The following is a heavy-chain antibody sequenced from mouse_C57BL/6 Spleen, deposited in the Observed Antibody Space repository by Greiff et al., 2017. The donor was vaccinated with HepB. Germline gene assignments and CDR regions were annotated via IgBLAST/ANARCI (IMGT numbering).Heavy chain of an antibody. D-gene: IGHD1-1*01. CDR2: IYPSDSET. CDR3: ARSDYGSSLWFAY. V-gene: IGHV1-61*01. CDR1: GYTFTSYW. J-gene: IGHJ3*01. Sequence: QVQLQQPGAELVRPGSSVKLSCKASGYTFTSYWMDWVKQRPGQGLEWIGNIYPSDSETHYNQKFKDKATLTVDKSSSTAYMQLSSLTSEDSAVYSCARSDYGSSLWFAYWGQGTLVTVSA.